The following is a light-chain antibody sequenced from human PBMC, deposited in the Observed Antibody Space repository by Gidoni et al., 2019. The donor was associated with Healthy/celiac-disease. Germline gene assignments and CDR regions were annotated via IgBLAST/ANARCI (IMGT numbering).Light chain of an antibody. Sequence: QSALTQPASVSGSPGQSITTSCTGTSSDVGGYNYVSWYQQHPGKAPKLMIYEVSPRPSGVSNRFSGSKSGNTASLTISGLQAEDEADYYCSSYTSSSTRVVFGGGTKLTVL. CDR1: SSDVGGYNY. CDR2: EVS. CDR3: SSYTSSSTRVV. J-gene: IGLJ2*01. V-gene: IGLV2-14*01.